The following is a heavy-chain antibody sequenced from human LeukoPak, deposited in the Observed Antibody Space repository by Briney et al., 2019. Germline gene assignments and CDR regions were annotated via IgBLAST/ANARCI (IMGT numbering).Heavy chain of an antibody. V-gene: IGHV4-34*01. Sequence: SETLSLTCAVYGGSFSGYYWSWIRQPPGKGLEWIGEINHSGSTNYNPSLKSRVTISVDTFKNQFSLKLSSVTAADTAVYYCARGLRGSGSIDYWGQGTLVTVSS. J-gene: IGHJ4*02. CDR3: ARGLRGSGSIDY. D-gene: IGHD3-10*01. CDR2: INHSGST. CDR1: GGSFSGYY.